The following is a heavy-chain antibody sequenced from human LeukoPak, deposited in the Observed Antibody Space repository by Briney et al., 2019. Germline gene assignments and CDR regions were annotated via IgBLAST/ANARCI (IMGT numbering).Heavy chain of an antibody. CDR2: IYYSGST. J-gene: IGHJ5*02. Sequence: PSQTLSLTCTVSGGSISRGGYYWSWIRQHPGKGLEWIGYIYYSGSTYYNPSLKSRVTISVDTSKNQFSLKLSSVTAADTAVYYCARGVSPDYYGSGSYSGWFDPWGQGTLVTVSS. CDR3: ARGVSPDYYGSGSYSGWFDP. V-gene: IGHV4-31*03. D-gene: IGHD3-10*01. CDR1: GGSISRGGYY.